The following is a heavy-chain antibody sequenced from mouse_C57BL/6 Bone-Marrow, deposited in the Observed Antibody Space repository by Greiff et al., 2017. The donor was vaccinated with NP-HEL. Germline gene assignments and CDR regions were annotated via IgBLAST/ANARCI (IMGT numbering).Heavy chain of an antibody. D-gene: IGHD2-3*01. CDR2: IRNKANGYTT. CDR1: GFTFTDYY. CDR3: ARWDGYYDYAMDY. J-gene: IGHJ4*01. V-gene: IGHV7-3*01. Sequence: EVKLVESGGGLVQPGGSLSLSCAASGFTFTDYYMSWVRQPPGKALEWLGFIRNKANGYTTEYSASVKGRFTISRDNSQSILYLQMNALRAEDSATYYCARWDGYYDYAMDYWGQGTSVTVSS.